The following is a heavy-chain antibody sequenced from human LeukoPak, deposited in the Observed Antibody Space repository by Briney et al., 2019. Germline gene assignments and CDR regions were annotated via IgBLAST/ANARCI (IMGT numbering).Heavy chain of an antibody. D-gene: IGHD6-19*01. Sequence: GGSLRLSCEASGFSSSAHTMNWVRQAPGKGLEGVSSIDSNSTYIYYADSMKGLFAISRDNAKNSLYLQMSSLRVEDTAVYYCAREGQGAWFWFDLWGQGTLVTVSS. CDR1: GFSSSAHT. CDR3: AREGQGAWFWFDL. J-gene: IGHJ5*02. CDR2: IDSNSTYI. V-gene: IGHV3-21*01.